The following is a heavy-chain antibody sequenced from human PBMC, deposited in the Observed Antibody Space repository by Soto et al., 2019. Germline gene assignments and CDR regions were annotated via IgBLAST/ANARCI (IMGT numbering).Heavy chain of an antibody. Sequence: TGGSLRLSCAASGFTFSSYAMSWVRQAPGKGLEWVSAISGSGGSTYYADSVKGRFTISRDNSKNTLYLQMNSLRAEDTAVYYCAKKNDGSGSYYKSSYGMDVWGQGTTVTVSS. D-gene: IGHD3-10*01. CDR1: GFTFSSYA. J-gene: IGHJ6*02. V-gene: IGHV3-23*01. CDR3: AKKNDGSGSYYKSSYGMDV. CDR2: ISGSGGST.